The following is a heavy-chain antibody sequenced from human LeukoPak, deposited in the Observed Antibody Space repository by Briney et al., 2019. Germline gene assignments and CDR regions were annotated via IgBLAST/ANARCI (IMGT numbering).Heavy chain of an antibody. CDR2: INAGNGNT. V-gene: IGHV1-3*03. CDR3: ARAIHMGLFDY. Sequence: ASVKVSCKASGYNFSIFGISWVRQAPGQRLEWMGWINAGNGNTKYSQEFQGRATITRDTSASTAYMELSSLRSEDMAVYYCARAIHMGLFDYWGQGTLVTVSS. J-gene: IGHJ4*02. D-gene: IGHD2-21*01. CDR1: GYNFSIFG.